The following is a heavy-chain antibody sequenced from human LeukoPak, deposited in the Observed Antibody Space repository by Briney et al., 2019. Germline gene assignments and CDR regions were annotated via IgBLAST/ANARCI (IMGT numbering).Heavy chain of an antibody. CDR3: ASLDYLDAFDI. Sequence: GGSLSLSGPASGFTFSSYARSWVRQAQGKGLEWVSAISGSGGSTYYADSVKGRFTISRDNSKNTLYLQMNSLRAEDTAVYYCASLDYLDAFDIWGQGTMVTVSS. J-gene: IGHJ3*02. CDR2: ISGSGGST. D-gene: IGHD4-11*01. CDR1: GFTFSSYA. V-gene: IGHV3-23*01.